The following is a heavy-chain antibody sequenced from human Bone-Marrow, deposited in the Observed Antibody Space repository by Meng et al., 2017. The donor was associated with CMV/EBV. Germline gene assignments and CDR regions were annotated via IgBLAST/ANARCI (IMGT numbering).Heavy chain of an antibody. Sequence: GESLKISCAASGFTFSSYWMSWVRQAPGKGLEWVANIKQDGSEKYHVDSVKGRFTISRDNAKNSLYLQMNSLRAEDTAVYYCTTDMAETITNVGGVITYFDHWGQGTLVTVSS. D-gene: IGHD3-3*01. CDR2: IKQDGSEK. CDR1: GFTFSSYW. CDR3: TTDMAETITNVGGVITYFDH. J-gene: IGHJ4*02. V-gene: IGHV3-7*03.